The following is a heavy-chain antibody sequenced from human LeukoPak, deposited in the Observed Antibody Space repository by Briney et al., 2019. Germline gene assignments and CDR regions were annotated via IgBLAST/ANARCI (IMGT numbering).Heavy chain of an antibody. CDR3: ARATRGYSSSQFDP. D-gene: IGHD6-13*01. CDR1: GYTFTGYY. J-gene: IGHJ5*02. CDR2: INPNSGDT. Sequence: ASVKVSCKASGYTFTGYYMHWVRQAPGQGLEWMGWINPNSGDTNYAQKFQGRVTMTRDTSISTAYMELSRLRSDDTAVYYCARATRGYSSSQFDPWGQGTLVTVSS. V-gene: IGHV1-2*02.